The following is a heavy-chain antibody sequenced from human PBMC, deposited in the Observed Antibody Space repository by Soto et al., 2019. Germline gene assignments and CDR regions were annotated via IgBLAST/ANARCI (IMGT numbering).Heavy chain of an antibody. Sequence: QVQLVQSGAEVKKPGSSVKVSCKASGGTFSSYAISWVRQAPGQGLEWMGGIITIFGTANYAQKFQGRVTITADESTSTAYMELSSLRSEDTAVYYCARVRAYSSSWYDVYYYYGMDVWGQGTTVTVSS. J-gene: IGHJ6*02. CDR3: ARVRAYSSSWYDVYYYYGMDV. CDR2: IITIFGTA. D-gene: IGHD6-13*01. V-gene: IGHV1-69*01. CDR1: GGTFSSYA.